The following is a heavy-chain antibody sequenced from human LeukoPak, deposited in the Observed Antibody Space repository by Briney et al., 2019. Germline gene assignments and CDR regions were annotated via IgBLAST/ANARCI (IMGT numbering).Heavy chain of an antibody. J-gene: IGHJ4*02. CDR1: GFTFNNFA. CDR2: ISSSGSTI. Sequence: GGSLRLSCAASGFTFNNFAMSWVRQAPGKGLEWVSYISSSGSTIYYADSVKGRFTISRDNAKHSLFLQMNSLRVEDTAVYYCVRGAVAGCDYWGQGTLVTVSS. V-gene: IGHV3-11*04. D-gene: IGHD6-19*01. CDR3: VRGAVAGCDY.